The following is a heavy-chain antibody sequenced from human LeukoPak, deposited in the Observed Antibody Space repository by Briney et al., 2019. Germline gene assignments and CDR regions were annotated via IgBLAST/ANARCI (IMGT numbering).Heavy chain of an antibody. CDR1: GGSISSGGYY. CDR2: IYHSGST. CDR3: ARGAATYYDFWSGYPEGYYFDY. V-gene: IGHV4-30-2*01. Sequence: SETLSLTCTVSGGSISSGGYYWSWIRQPPGKGLEWIGYIYHSGSTYYNPSLKSRVTISVDRSKNQFSLKLSSVTAADTAVYYCARGAATYYDFWSGYPEGYYFDYWGQGTLVTVSS. J-gene: IGHJ4*02. D-gene: IGHD3-3*01.